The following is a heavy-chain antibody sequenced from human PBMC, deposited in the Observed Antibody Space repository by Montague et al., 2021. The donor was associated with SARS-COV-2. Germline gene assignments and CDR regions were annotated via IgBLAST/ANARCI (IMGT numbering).Heavy chain of an antibody. CDR2: IFYTGST. CDR1: GGSTSNYY. D-gene: IGHD2-15*01. Sequence: SETLSLTCSVSGGSTSNYYWTWIRQSPRKGLQWIGYIFYTGSTKFNPSLKSRVSMSLDTSKNHFSLRLSAVTAADTARYYCARAQNICFIANCVNYFDLWGLGALVTVSS. J-gene: IGHJ4*02. V-gene: IGHV4-59*01. CDR3: ARAQNICFIANCVNYFDL.